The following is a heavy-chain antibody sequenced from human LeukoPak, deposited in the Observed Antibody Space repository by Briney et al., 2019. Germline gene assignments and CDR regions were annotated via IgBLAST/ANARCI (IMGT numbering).Heavy chain of an antibody. J-gene: IGHJ5*02. D-gene: IGHD4-17*01. Sequence: PSETLFLTCTVSGGSISSNSFYWGWIRQPPGKGLEWIGSIYYSGSTYYNPSLKSRVTISVDTSKNQFSLKLSSVTVADTAVYYCARAHFGDYSWFDPWGQGTLVTVSS. CDR1: GGSISSNSFY. CDR2: IYYSGST. V-gene: IGHV4-39*01. CDR3: ARAHFGDYSWFDP.